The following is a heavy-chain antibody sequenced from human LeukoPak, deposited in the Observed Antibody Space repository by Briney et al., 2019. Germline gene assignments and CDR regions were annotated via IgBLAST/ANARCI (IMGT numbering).Heavy chain of an antibody. CDR1: GGSLSGYY. J-gene: IGHJ4*02. D-gene: IGHD4-17*01. CDR2: IFTSGST. Sequence: SETLSLICTVSGGSLSGYYWSWIRQPAGEGLEWIGRIFTSGSTNYNPSLKSRLTISLDKSRNQFSLKLSSVTAADTAVYYCARERATVTTEVDSWGQGILVTVSS. V-gene: IGHV4-4*07. CDR3: ARERATVTTEVDS.